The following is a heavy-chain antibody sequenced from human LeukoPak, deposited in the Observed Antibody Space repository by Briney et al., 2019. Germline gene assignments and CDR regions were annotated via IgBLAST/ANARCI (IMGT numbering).Heavy chain of an antibody. Sequence: GASVKVSCKASGYTLTDYYMHWVRQAPGQGLEWMGRINPNSGGTNYAQKFQGRVTMTRDTSISTVYMELSRLRSDDTAVYYCARVGYYESSGYYEYWGQGILVTVSS. CDR1: GYTLTDYY. CDR3: ARVGYYESSGYYEY. D-gene: IGHD3-22*01. CDR2: INPNSGGT. V-gene: IGHV1-2*06. J-gene: IGHJ4*02.